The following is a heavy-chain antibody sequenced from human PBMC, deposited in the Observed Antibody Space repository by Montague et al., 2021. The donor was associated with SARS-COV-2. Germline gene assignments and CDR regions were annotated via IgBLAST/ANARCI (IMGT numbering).Heavy chain of an antibody. J-gene: IGHJ5*02. Sequence: SETLSLTCTVSGGSISSSSYYWGWIRQPPGKGLEWIGSIYYSGSTYYXPSLKSRVTISVDTSKNQFSPKLSSVTAADTAVYYCARQKRRITIFGVVIPPVLPWFDPWGQGTLVTVSS. CDR1: GGSISSSSYY. CDR3: ARQKRRITIFGVVIPPVLPWFDP. D-gene: IGHD3-3*01. CDR2: IYYSGST. V-gene: IGHV4-39*01.